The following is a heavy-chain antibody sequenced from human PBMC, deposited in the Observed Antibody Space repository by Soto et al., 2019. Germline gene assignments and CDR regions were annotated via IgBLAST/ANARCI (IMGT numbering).Heavy chain of an antibody. D-gene: IGHD5-18*01. J-gene: IGHJ4*02. CDR3: ARGAGYGRNLDY. Sequence: ASVKVSCKASGYTFTSYAIHWVRQAPGQRLEWMGWINAGYGNTKYSQKFQGRVTITRDTSTSTAYMELSSLRSEDTAVYYCARGAGYGRNLDYWGQGTLVTVSS. CDR1: GYTFTSYA. V-gene: IGHV1-3*01. CDR2: INAGYGNT.